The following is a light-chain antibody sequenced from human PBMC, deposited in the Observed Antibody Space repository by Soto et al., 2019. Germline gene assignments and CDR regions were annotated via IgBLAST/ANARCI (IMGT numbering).Light chain of an antibody. Sequence: EMVLTQSPATLSLSPGERATLSCRASQSVSSTYLAWYQQKRGQAPRLLIYGSSNRATVIPDRFSGSGSGTDFTLTISRLEPEDFAVYYWQQYGGSPWTFGQGTRVDI. CDR2: GSS. CDR3: QQYGGSPWT. J-gene: IGKJ1*01. CDR1: QSVSSTY. V-gene: IGKV3-20*01.